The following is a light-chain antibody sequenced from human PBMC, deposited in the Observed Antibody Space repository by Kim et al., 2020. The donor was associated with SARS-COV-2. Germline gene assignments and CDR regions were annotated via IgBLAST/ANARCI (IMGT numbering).Light chain of an antibody. J-gene: IGLJ3*02. V-gene: IGLV1-47*01. CDR2: GRD. CDR1: NSYNGINY. CDR3: AAWDDNLSGPV. Sequence: GQLVTISCSETNSYNGINYVDWDQQLPGTAPKLVLYGRDPRPAGVPARFSASKSDTSASLAITGLQYDDESDYYCAAWDDNLSGPVFGGGTQLTVL.